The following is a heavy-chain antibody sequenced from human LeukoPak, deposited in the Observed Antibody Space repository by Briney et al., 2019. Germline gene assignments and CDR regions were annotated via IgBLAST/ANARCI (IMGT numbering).Heavy chain of an antibody. J-gene: IGHJ4*02. CDR2: IRYDGSNK. V-gene: IGHV3-30*02. CDR3: AAMAYGYINY. D-gene: IGHD6-19*01. CDR1: GFTFSSHG. Sequence: GGSLRLSCAASGFTFSSHGMHWVRQAPGKGLEWVAFIRYDGSNKYYADSVKGRFTISRDNSKNTLYLQMNSLRAEDTAVYYCAAMAYGYINYWGQGTLVTVSS.